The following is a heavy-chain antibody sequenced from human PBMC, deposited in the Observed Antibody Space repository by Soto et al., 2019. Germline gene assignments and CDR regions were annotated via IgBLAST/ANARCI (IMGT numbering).Heavy chain of an antibody. J-gene: IGHJ3*02. D-gene: IGHD3-10*01. CDR2: ISGSGGST. Sequence: PGGFLRLSCAASGCTFSSYAMSWVRQAPGKGLEWVSAISGSGGSTYYADSVKGRFTISRDNSKNTLYLQMNSLRAEDTAVYYCAKGFXYYGSGSYYLGAFDIWGQGTMVTVSS. CDR3: AKGFXYYGSGSYYLGAFDI. V-gene: IGHV3-23*01. CDR1: GCTFSSYA.